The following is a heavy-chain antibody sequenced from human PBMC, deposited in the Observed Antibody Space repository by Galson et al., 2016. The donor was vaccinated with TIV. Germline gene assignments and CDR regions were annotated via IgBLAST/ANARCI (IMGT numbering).Heavy chain of an antibody. Sequence: SVKVSCKGSGYTLSSYSISWVRQAPGQGLEWLGWISGYNGNKNYAQKFQGRVTMTTDTSTSTAYMELRSLRCDDTAVYYCARVPTKTFDFWSGYDNSFCMDVWGKGTTVIVSS. CDR1: GYTLSSYS. CDR2: ISGYNGNK. V-gene: IGHV1-18*01. CDR3: ARVPTKTFDFWSGYDNSFCMDV. J-gene: IGHJ6*03. D-gene: IGHD3-3*01.